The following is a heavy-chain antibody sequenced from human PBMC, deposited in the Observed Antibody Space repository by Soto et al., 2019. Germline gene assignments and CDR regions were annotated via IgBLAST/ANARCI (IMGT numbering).Heavy chain of an antibody. CDR1: GFTFSNAW. D-gene: IGHD3-3*01. CDR2: IKSKTDGGTT. V-gene: IGHV3-15*01. CDR3: TTEFYDFWSGYFDY. Sequence: GGSLRLSCAASGFTFSNAWMSWVRQAPGKGLEWVGRIKSKTDGGTTDYAAPVKGRFTISRDDSKNTLYLQMNSLKTEDTAVYYCTTEFYDFWSGYFDYWGQGTLVTVSS. J-gene: IGHJ4*02.